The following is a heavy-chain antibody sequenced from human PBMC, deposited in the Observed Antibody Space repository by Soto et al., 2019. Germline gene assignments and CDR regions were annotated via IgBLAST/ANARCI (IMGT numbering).Heavy chain of an antibody. V-gene: IGHV1-58*02. CDR1: GFTFTSSA. D-gene: IGHD6-13*01. Sequence: SVKVSCKASGFTFTSSAMQWVRQARGQRLEWIGWIVVGSGNTNYAQKFQERVTITRDMSTSTAYMELSSLRSEDTAVYYCAATAAGTYRGQYYFDYWGQGTLVTVSS. CDR2: IVVGSGNT. J-gene: IGHJ4*02. CDR3: AATAAGTYRGQYYFDY.